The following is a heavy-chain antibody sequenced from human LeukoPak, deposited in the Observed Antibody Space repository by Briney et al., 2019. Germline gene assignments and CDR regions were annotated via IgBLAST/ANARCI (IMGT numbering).Heavy chain of an antibody. CDR2: IYWNDDK. CDR1: GFSLSTSGVG. CDR3: AHSEAFDCSSTSCHATHFDY. V-gene: IGHV2-5*01. Sequence: SGPTLVKPTQTLTLTCTFSGFSLSTSGVGVGWIRQPPGKALGWLALIYWNDDKRYSPSLKSRLTITKDTSKNQVVLTMTNMDPVDTATYYCAHSEAFDCSSTSCHATHFDYWGQGTLVTVSS. D-gene: IGHD2-2*01. J-gene: IGHJ4*02.